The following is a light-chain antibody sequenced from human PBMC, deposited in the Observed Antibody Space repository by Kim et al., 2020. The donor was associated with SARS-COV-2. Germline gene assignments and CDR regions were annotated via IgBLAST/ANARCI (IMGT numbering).Light chain of an antibody. V-gene: IGKV1-27*01. CDR2: GAS. CDR1: QDISNS. CDR3: LRYNSAPWT. Sequence: GDSVTITCRASQDISNSLAWFQHKPGRAPKLLIYGASALHSEVPSRFSGSRSGTDFTLTISSLQPEDVATFYCLRYNSAPWTFGQGTKVEIK. J-gene: IGKJ1*01.